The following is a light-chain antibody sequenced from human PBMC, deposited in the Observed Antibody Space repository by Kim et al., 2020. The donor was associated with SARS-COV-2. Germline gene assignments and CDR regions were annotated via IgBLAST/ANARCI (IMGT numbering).Light chain of an antibody. CDR1: TLPKYF. V-gene: IGLV3-10*01. J-gene: IGLJ3*02. Sequence: SYELTQPPSVAVSPGQSARITCSGDTLPKYFAYWYQKKSGQAPVLVIYEDNKRPSGIPERFSGSTSGTMATLTISGAQVEDEADYYCYSTDGSGDRRLFGGGTKVTVL. CDR2: EDN. CDR3: YSTDGSGDRRL.